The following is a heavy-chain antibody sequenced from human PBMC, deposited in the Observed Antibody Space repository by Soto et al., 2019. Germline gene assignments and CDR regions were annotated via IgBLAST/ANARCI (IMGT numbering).Heavy chain of an antibody. CDR1: GGTFTSHA. V-gene: IGHV1-69*01. CDR2: IVPYINTA. Sequence: QVQLVQSGAEVKKPGSSMKVSCKASGGTFTSHAISWVRQAPGQGLEWMGGIVPYINTANYAQKFQGRVTISADESMTTAYMEVSGLTSGDTAIYYCARHRPYFGSGSYFYRMDVWGQVTTVTVSS. D-gene: IGHD3-10*01. J-gene: IGHJ6*02. CDR3: ARHRPYFGSGSYFYRMDV.